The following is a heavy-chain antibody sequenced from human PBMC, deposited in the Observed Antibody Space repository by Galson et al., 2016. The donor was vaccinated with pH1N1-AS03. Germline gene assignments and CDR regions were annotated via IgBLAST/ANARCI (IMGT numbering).Heavy chain of an antibody. CDR1: GFTFGSYW. CDR2: IKEDGSEK. Sequence: SLRLSCAASGFTFGSYWMSWVRQAPGKGLEWVANIKEDGSEKSYVDSVKGRFTISRDNSKNSLYLQMNSLRAEDTAVYYCASDCSRGNIGCRYFDYWGQGTLVTVSS. J-gene: IGHJ4*02. CDR3: ASDCSRGNIGCRYFDY. D-gene: IGHD2-15*01. V-gene: IGHV3-7*01.